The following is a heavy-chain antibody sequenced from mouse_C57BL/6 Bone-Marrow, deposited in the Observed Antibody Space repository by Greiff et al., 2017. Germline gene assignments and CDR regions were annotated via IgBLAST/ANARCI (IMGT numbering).Heavy chain of an antibody. CDR2: INPNNGGT. D-gene: IGHD1-1*01. Sequence: EVQLQQSGPELVKPGASVKISCKASGYTFTDYYMNWVKQSHGKSLEWIGDINPNNGGTSYNQKFKGKATLTVDKSSSTAYMELRSLTSEDSAVYYCASDGSSLSALWYFDVWGTGTTVTVSS. V-gene: IGHV1-26*01. CDR3: ASDGSSLSALWYFDV. CDR1: GYTFTDYY. J-gene: IGHJ1*03.